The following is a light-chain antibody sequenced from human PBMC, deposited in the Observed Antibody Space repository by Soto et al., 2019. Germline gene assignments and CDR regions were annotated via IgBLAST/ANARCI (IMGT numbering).Light chain of an antibody. Sequence: ETVLTQSPGTLSLSPGERATLSCRASQTVNGNYLGWYQQKPGQAPRLLIYGTSTRATGIPDRFSGSGSGTDFTLTISRLEHEDFAVYYCQQCGTLPVTFGQGTRVEIK. J-gene: IGKJ1*01. CDR3: QQCGTLPVT. CDR1: QTVNGNY. V-gene: IGKV3-20*01. CDR2: GTS.